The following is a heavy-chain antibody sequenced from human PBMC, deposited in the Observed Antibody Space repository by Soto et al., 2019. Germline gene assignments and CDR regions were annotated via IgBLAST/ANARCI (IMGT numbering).Heavy chain of an antibody. CDR1: GFTFSRYV. D-gene: IGHD6-19*01. Sequence: GGSLRLSXAASGFTFSRYVMHWVRQAPGKGLVWVSRVNTDGSATIYAHSVRGRFIISRDNAKNSLYLQMNSLRAEDTAVYYCASWYSSGWYDYYYYYGMDVWGQGTTVTVS. V-gene: IGHV3-74*01. CDR2: VNTDGSAT. CDR3: ASWYSSGWYDYYYYYGMDV. J-gene: IGHJ6*02.